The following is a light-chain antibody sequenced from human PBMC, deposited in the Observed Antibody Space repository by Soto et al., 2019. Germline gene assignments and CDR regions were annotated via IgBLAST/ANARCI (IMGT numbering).Light chain of an antibody. Sequence: EMVLTQSPGTLSLSPGERATLFCRDSHIVSSSCLAWYQLKPGQIPRLLISGASKRATGIPDRFSGSGSGTDFSLPITRLEPEDFAVYYCQEYGTSPRLTFGGGTKVE. CDR1: HIVSSSC. CDR2: GAS. V-gene: IGKV3-20*01. J-gene: IGKJ4*02. CDR3: QEYGTSPRLT.